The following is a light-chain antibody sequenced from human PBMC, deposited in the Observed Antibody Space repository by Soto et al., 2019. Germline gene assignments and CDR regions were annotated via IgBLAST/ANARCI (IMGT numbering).Light chain of an antibody. V-gene: IGLV1-40*01. CDR3: QSYDSSLSGSYV. J-gene: IGLJ1*01. CDR2: GNS. Sequence: QSVLTQPPSVSGAPGQRVGISCTGSSSNIGAGYDVHWYQQLPGTAPKLLIYGNSNRPSGVPDRFSGSKSGTSASLAITGLQAEDEADYYCQSYDSSLSGSYVFGTGTKLTVL. CDR1: SSNIGAGYD.